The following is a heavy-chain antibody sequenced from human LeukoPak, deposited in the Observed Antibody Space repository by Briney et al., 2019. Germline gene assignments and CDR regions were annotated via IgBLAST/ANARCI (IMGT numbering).Heavy chain of an antibody. CDR2: INHSGST. Sequence: SETLSLTCTVSGGSISSTSYYWSWIRQPPGKGLEWIGEINHSGSTNYNPSLKSRVTISVDTSKNQFSLKLSSVTAADTAVYYCARGRPSPRIVVVVAATPLRLDYWGQGTLVTVSS. J-gene: IGHJ4*02. D-gene: IGHD2-15*01. V-gene: IGHV4-39*07. CDR3: ARGRPSPRIVVVVAATPLRLDY. CDR1: GGSISSTSYY.